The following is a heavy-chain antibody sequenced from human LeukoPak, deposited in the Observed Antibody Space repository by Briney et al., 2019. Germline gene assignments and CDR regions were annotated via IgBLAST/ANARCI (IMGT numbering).Heavy chain of an antibody. CDR2: ISGSGGST. CDR1: GFTFTSYA. D-gene: IGHD3-22*01. J-gene: IGHJ3*02. V-gene: IGHV3-23*01. CDR3: AKDRFYDTTTTGAFDI. Sequence: GGSLRLSCAASGFTFTSYAMSWVRQAPGKGLEWISAISGSGGSTYYADSVKGRFTISRDNSENTLYLQMNSLRAEDTAVYYCAKDRFYDTTTTGAFDIWGQGTMVTVSS.